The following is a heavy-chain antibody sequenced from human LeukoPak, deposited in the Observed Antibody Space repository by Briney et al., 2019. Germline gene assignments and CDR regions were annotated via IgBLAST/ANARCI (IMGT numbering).Heavy chain of an antibody. V-gene: IGHV4-34*01. CDR3: ARGRYSFAY. J-gene: IGHJ4*02. Sequence: PSDPLSLICAVYGGSFSGYYWSWLRQPTGKGLEWIGEINHRGRTNYSPSLKSRVTISVDTSKNQFSLNLRSGTAADTAVYYCARGRYSFAYWGQGTLVTVSS. CDR2: INHRGRT. D-gene: IGHD5-18*01. CDR1: GGSFSGYY.